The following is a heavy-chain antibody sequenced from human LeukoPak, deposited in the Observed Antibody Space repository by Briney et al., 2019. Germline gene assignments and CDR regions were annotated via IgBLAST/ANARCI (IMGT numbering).Heavy chain of an antibody. D-gene: IGHD5-12*01. J-gene: IGHJ4*02. Sequence: LXCXXSGXTFSSYAMSWVRQAPGKGLEXVXXXXXXGGSTYYADSVKGRFTISRDNFKNTLYLQMNSLRAEDTAVYYCAKDGEGGYSGYDYVFDYWGQGTLVTVSS. CDR2: XXXXGGST. CDR1: GXTFSSYA. CDR3: AKDGEGGYSGYDYVFDY. V-gene: IGHV3-23*01.